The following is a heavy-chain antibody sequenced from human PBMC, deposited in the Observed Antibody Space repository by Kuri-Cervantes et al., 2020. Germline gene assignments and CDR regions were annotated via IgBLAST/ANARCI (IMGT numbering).Heavy chain of an antibody. CDR1: GGSFSGYY. V-gene: IGHV4-34*01. D-gene: IGHD5-18*01. Sequence: GSLRLSCAVYGGSFSGYYWSWIRQPPGKGLEWIGEINHSGSTNNNPSLKSRVTISVDTSKNQFSLKLSSVTAADTAVYYCARGPGYSYGWRDAFDIWGQGTMVTVSS. J-gene: IGHJ3*02. CDR3: ARGPGYSYGWRDAFDI. CDR2: INHSGST.